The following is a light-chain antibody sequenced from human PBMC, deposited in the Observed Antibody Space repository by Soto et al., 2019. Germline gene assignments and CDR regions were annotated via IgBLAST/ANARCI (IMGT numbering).Light chain of an antibody. CDR3: QQYHRYST. CDR1: QSINAW. V-gene: IGKV1-5*01. Sequence: DIQMTQAPSTHSASVGDRVTITCRASQSINAWLAWYQQKPGKAPKLLIYDVSTLDSGVPSRFSGSASGTEFTLTISNLESDDFATYYCQQYHRYSTFGQGTKVDIK. CDR2: DVS. J-gene: IGKJ1*01.